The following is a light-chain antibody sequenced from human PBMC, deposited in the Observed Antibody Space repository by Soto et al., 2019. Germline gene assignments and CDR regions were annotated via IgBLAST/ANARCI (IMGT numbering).Light chain of an antibody. Sequence: DIVMTQSPLSLPFTPGEPASISCRSIHSLLQTNGYNYLDWYLQKPGQSPQLLIYFVSNRASGVPDRFSGSGSGTDFTLKISRVEPEDVGVYYCMQALQTRTFGQGTKVDIK. CDR1: HSLLQTNGYNY. CDR3: MQALQTRT. CDR2: FVS. V-gene: IGKV2-28*01. J-gene: IGKJ1*01.